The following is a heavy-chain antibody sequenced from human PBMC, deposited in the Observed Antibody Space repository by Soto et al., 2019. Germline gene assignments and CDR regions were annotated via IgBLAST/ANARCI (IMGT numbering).Heavy chain of an antibody. D-gene: IGHD3-10*01. CDR1: GYTFTGYY. J-gene: IGHJ4*02. CDR2: INPNSGGT. Sequence: QVQLVQSGAEVKKPGASVKVSCKASGYTFTGYYMHWVRQAPGQGLEWMGWINPNSGGTNYAQKFQGRVTMTRDTSISTAYMELSRLRSDDTAVYYCARAPRDYYGSGSYYVDWGQGTLVTVSS. CDR3: ARAPRDYYGSGSYYVD. V-gene: IGHV1-2*02.